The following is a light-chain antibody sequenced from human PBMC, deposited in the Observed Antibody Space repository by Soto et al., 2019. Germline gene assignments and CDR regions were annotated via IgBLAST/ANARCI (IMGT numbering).Light chain of an antibody. J-gene: IGLJ1*01. V-gene: IGLV2-14*01. CDR1: SSDVGGYNY. CDR3: SSYTSSSTNG. CDR2: DVS. Sequence: QSALTQPASVSGSPGQSITISCTGTSSDVGGYNYVSWYQQHPGKAPKLMIYDVSNRPSGASNRFSGSKSGNTASLTISGLQAEDEADYYCSSYTSSSTNGFGTGTKVTVL.